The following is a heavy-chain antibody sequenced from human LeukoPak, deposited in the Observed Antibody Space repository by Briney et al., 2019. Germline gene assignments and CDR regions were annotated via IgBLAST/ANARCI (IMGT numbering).Heavy chain of an antibody. D-gene: IGHD2-2*01. CDR1: GGSISSGSYY. Sequence: TLSLTCTVSGGSISSGSYYWSWIRQPAGKGLEWIGGIYTSGSTNYNPSLKSRVTISVDTSKNQFSLKLSSVTAADTAVYYCARDAAIVVVPAAIHAPYYYYMDVWGKGTTVTVSS. V-gene: IGHV4-61*02. J-gene: IGHJ6*03. CDR3: ARDAAIVVVPAAIHAPYYYYMDV. CDR2: IYTSGST.